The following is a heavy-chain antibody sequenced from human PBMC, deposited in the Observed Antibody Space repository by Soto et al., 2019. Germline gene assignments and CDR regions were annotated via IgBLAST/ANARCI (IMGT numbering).Heavy chain of an antibody. V-gene: IGHV1-46*01. CDR1: GYTFTNYY. CDR2: INPTSGST. Sequence: QVQLVQSGAEVKKPGASVKVSCKASGYTFTNYYIHWVRQAPGQGLEWMGIINPTSGSTNYAQKFQGRVTLTYDTSTTTVYMELSCLRSEDTAVLYCARDLAAGDHWGQGTLVTLSS. CDR3: ARDLAAGDH. D-gene: IGHD3-3*02. J-gene: IGHJ4*02.